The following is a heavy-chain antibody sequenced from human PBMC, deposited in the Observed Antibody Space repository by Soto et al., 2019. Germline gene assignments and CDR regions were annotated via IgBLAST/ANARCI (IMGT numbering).Heavy chain of an antibody. Sequence: QITLKESGPTLVKPTQTLTLTCTFSGFSLSNDRVGVGWIRQPPGKALEWLALVFWDDDRRYSPSLKTRLTITKDTSKNQVVLTMTNMDPVDTATYYCAQILTGRGADVFGVWGQGTMVTVFS. CDR3: AQILTGRGADVFGV. J-gene: IGHJ3*01. V-gene: IGHV2-5*02. CDR1: GFSLSNDRVG. CDR2: VFWDDDR. D-gene: IGHD3-9*01.